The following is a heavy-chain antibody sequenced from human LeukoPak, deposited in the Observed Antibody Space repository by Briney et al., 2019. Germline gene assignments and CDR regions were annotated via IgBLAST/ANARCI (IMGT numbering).Heavy chain of an antibody. CDR1: GYTFTGYY. J-gene: IGHJ4*02. CDR2: INPNSGGT. CDR3: ARDQYSSGWPNFDY. D-gene: IGHD6-19*01. Sequence: ASVNVSCKASGYTFTGYYMHWVRQAPGQGLEWMGWINPNSGGTNYAQKFQGRVTMTRDTSISTAYTELSRLRSDDTAVYYCARDQYSSGWPNFDYWGQGTLVTVSS. V-gene: IGHV1-2*02.